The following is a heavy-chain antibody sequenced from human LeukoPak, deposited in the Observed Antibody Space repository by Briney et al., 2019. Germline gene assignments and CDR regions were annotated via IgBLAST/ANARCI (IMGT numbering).Heavy chain of an antibody. Sequence: GRSLRLSCAASGFTFSSYDMHWVRQAPGKGLEWVAVISYDGNNKYYADSVKGRFTISRDNSKKTLYLQINSLRAEDTAVYYCARDGYNEEDWYFDLWGRGILVTVSS. V-gene: IGHV3-30-3*01. J-gene: IGHJ2*01. CDR3: ARDGYNEEDWYFDL. CDR2: ISYDGNNK. CDR1: GFTFSSYD. D-gene: IGHD5-24*01.